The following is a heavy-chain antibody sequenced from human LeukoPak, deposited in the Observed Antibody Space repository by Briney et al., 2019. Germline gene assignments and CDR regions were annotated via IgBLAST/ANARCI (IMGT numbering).Heavy chain of an antibody. Sequence: GGSLRLSCAASGFAFTTYAVIWVRRAPGKGLEWVSTISDSGGSTYYADSVKGRFTISRDNSKSTLYLQMNNLRTEDTALYYCAKDRSGSYYGGPFDYWGQGTLVTVSS. CDR2: ISDSGGST. CDR1: GFAFTTYA. V-gene: IGHV3-23*01. J-gene: IGHJ4*02. CDR3: AKDRSGSYYGGPFDY. D-gene: IGHD1-26*01.